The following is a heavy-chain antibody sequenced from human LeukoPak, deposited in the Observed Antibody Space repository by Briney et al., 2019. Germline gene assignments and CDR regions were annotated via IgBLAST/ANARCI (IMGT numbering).Heavy chain of an antibody. Sequence: ASVKVSCKASGYTFTSYGISWVRQAPGQGLEWMGWISAYNGNTNYAQKLQGRVTMTTDTSTSTAYMELRSLRSDDTAVYYCARDEGDDFWSPQGDYWGQGTLVTVSS. CDR3: ARDEGDDFWSPQGDY. CDR1: GYTFTSYG. V-gene: IGHV1-18*01. CDR2: ISAYNGNT. D-gene: IGHD3-3*01. J-gene: IGHJ4*02.